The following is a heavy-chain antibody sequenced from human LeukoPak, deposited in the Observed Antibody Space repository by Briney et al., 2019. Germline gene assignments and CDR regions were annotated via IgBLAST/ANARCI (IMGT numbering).Heavy chain of an antibody. V-gene: IGHV3-21*01. Sequence: GGSLRLLRSASGFTLCRHSLNWVRPAPGKGLEWVSSISSSSSYIYYADSVKGRFTISRDNAKNSLYLQMNSLRAEDTAVYYCARVADYWGQGTLVTVSS. J-gene: IGHJ4*02. CDR3: ARVADY. CDR1: GFTLCRHS. CDR2: ISSSSSYI.